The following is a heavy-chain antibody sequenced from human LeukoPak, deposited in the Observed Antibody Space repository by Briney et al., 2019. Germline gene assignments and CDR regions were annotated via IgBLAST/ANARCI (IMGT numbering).Heavy chain of an antibody. D-gene: IGHD1-26*01. CDR1: GFTFDDYA. CDR2: ISWNSGSI. Sequence: GGSLRLSCAASGFTFDDYAMHWVRQAPGKGLEWVSGISWNSGSIGYADSVKGRFTISRDNAKNSLYLQMNSLRAEDTALYYCATAARRWELLESHFDYWGQGTLVTVSS. V-gene: IGHV3-9*01. CDR3: ATAARRWELLESHFDY. J-gene: IGHJ4*02.